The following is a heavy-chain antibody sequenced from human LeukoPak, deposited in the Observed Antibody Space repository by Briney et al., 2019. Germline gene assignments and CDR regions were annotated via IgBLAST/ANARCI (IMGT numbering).Heavy chain of an antibody. J-gene: IGHJ4*02. CDR2: INPKSGVT. D-gene: IGHD3-16*01. CDR3: ARGWGSLYYFDF. Sequence: ASVKVSCKASGYTFSDYFVHWVRQAPGQGPEWMGWINPKSGVTEYAQKFQGRVTMVWDTATTTVYMDLSSLTSDDTAVYFCARGWGSLYYFDFWGQGTLVTVSS. CDR1: GYTFSDYF. V-gene: IGHV1-2*02.